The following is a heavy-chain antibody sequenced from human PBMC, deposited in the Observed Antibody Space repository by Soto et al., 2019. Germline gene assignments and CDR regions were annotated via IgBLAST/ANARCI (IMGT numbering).Heavy chain of an antibody. CDR1: GGTFSSYA. CDR3: AREVYDFWSGYYRYYYGMDV. Sequence: QVQLVQSGAEVKKPGSSVKVSCKASGGTFSSYAISWVRQAPGQGLEWMGGIIPIFGTANYAQKFQGRVTITADESTSTAYMELSSLRSEDTAVYYCAREVYDFWSGYYRYYYGMDVWGQGTMVTVSS. CDR2: IIPIFGTA. V-gene: IGHV1-69*01. J-gene: IGHJ6*02. D-gene: IGHD3-3*01.